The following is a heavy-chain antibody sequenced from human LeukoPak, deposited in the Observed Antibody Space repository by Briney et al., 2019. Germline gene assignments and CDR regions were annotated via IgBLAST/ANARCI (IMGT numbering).Heavy chain of an antibody. Sequence: PSETLSITCTVSGGSISGDSISDYYWSSIRQPPGKGLECIGRIHISRTTNYSPSLRSRLTMSVDASKNQFPLSLTSVTAADTAVYYCARDGPHTSAWYPSFDHWGQGALVTVSS. CDR1: GGSISGDSISDYY. D-gene: IGHD6-13*01. CDR2: IHISRTT. J-gene: IGHJ4*02. V-gene: IGHV4-4*07. CDR3: ARDGPHTSAWYPSFDH.